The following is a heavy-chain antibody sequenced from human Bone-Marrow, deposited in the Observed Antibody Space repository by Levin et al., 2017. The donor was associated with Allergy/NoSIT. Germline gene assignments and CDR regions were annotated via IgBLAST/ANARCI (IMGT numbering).Heavy chain of an antibody. D-gene: IGHD3-10*01. V-gene: IGHV3-30-3*01. J-gene: IGHJ5*02. Sequence: GESLKISCAASGFTFSSYAMHWVRQAPGKGLEWVAVISYDGSNKYYADSVKGRFTISRDNSKNTLYLQMNSLRAEDTAVYYCARDRTVFGGAHTNWFDPWGQGTLVTVSS. CDR2: ISYDGSNK. CDR3: ARDRTVFGGAHTNWFDP. CDR1: GFTFSSYA.